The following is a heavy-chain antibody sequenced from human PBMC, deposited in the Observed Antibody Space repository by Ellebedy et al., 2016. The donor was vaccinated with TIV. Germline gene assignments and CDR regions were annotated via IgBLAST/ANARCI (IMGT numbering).Heavy chain of an antibody. J-gene: IGHJ3*02. D-gene: IGHD3-22*01. Sequence: GGSLRLSCAASGFTFSSDAMHWVRQAPGKGLEWVAVISYDGSNKYYADSVKGRFTISRDNAKNSLYLQMNSLRAEDTALYYCAKAEGLGNGYYDAFDIWGQGTMVTVSS. CDR1: GFTFSSDA. V-gene: IGHV3-30-3*01. CDR3: AKAEGLGNGYYDAFDI. CDR2: ISYDGSNK.